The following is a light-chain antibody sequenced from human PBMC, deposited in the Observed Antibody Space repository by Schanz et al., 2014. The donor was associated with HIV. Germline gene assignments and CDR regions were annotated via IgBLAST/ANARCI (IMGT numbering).Light chain of an antibody. J-gene: IGLJ3*02. V-gene: IGLV1-44*01. CDR3: AAWDDSLSGPV. Sequence: QSVLAQPPSASGTPGQRVTISCSGSSSNIGSNPINWYQQLPGTAPKLLIYSNTERPSGVPDRFSGSKSGTSASLAISGLQSEDEADFFCAAWDDSLSGPVFGGGTKLTVL. CDR2: SNT. CDR1: SSNIGSNP.